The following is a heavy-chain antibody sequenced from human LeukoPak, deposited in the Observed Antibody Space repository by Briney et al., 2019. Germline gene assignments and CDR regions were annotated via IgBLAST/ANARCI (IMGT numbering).Heavy chain of an antibody. V-gene: IGHV4-38-2*01. J-gene: IGHJ4*02. CDR2: IYHSGGT. CDR3: ARHNYGWPHDY. Sequence: SETLSLTCGVSGYSINRGYYWGWMRQPPGKGLEWIGSIYHSGGTYYNPSLKSRVTISVDTSRNQFSLRLSSVTAADTAVYYCARHNYGWPHDYWGQGTLVTVSS. CDR1: GYSINRGYY. D-gene: IGHD3-10*01.